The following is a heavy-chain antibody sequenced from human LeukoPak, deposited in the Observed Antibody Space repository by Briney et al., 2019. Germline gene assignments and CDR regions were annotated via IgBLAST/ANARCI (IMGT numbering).Heavy chain of an antibody. CDR3: ARVKTNFDY. Sequence: PGGSLRLSCAASGFTFSSYSMKWVRQAPGKGLEWVSYISSSSSTIYYADSVKGRFTISRDNAKNSLYLQMNSLRAEDTAVYYCARVKTNFDYWGQGTLVTVSS. J-gene: IGHJ4*02. CDR2: ISSSSSTI. V-gene: IGHV3-48*01. CDR1: GFTFSSYS.